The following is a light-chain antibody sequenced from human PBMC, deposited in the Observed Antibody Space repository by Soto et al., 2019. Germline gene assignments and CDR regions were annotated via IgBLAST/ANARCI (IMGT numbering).Light chain of an antibody. J-gene: IGKJ5*01. Sequence: EVVLTQSPVTLSLSPVERATLSCRASQSVSSYLAWYQQKPGQAPRLLIYDVSNRATGIPARFSGSGSGTDFTLTISSLEPEDFAVYYCQQRNYWQVTFGQGTRLEI. CDR3: QQRNYWQVT. V-gene: IGKV3-11*01. CDR2: DVS. CDR1: QSVSSY.